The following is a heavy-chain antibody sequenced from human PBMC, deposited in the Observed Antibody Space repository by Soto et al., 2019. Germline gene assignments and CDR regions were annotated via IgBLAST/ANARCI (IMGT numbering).Heavy chain of an antibody. CDR3: ARGPGGYYFGMDV. D-gene: IGHD3-10*01. Sequence: GASLKISCKGSGYSFTNYWIGWVRQMHGKGLEWMGIIYPGDSNTRYSPSFQGQVTISADKSISTAYLQWSSLKASDTAMYYCARGPGGYYFGMDVWGQGATVTVSS. V-gene: IGHV5-51*01. CDR2: IYPGDSNT. J-gene: IGHJ6*02. CDR1: GYSFTNYW.